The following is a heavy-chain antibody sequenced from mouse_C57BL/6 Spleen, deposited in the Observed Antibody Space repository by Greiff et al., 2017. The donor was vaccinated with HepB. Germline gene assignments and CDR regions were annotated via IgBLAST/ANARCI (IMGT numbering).Heavy chain of an antibody. D-gene: IGHD1-1*01. J-gene: IGHJ2*01. CDR2: ISYDGSN. CDR1: GYSITSGYY. V-gene: IGHV3-6*01. CDR3: ARAHGSSYLYFDY. Sequence: ESGPGLVKPSQSLSLTCSVPGYSITSGYYWNWIRQFPGNKLEWMGYISYDGSNNYNPSLKNRISITRDTSKNQFFLKLNSVTTEDTATYYCARAHGSSYLYFDYWGQGTTLTVSS.